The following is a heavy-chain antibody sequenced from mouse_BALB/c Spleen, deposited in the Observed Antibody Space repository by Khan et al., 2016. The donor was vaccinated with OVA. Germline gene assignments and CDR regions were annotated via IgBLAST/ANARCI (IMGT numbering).Heavy chain of an antibody. J-gene: IGHJ4*01. CDR1: GYSITRDYA. V-gene: IGHV3-2*02. CDR2: ITNSGST. CDR3: ASELGRYYAMDY. Sequence: EVKLEGSGPGLVKPSQSLSLTCTVTGYSITRDYAWNWIRQFPGNKLEWMGYITNSGSTNYNPSLKSRISITRDTSKNQFFLQLNSVTTEDTATYYCASELGRYYAMDYWGQGTSVTVSS. D-gene: IGHD4-1*01.